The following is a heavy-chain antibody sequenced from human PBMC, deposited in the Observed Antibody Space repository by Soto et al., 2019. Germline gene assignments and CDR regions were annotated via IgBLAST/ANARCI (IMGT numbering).Heavy chain of an antibody. V-gene: IGHV3-48*01. Sequence: VQLVESGGGLVQPGGSLRLSCAASGFTFTSYSMNWVRQAPGKGLEWVSYISSTSSTIYYADSVKGRFTISRDNAKNSLYLQMNSLRAEDTAVYYCAREEGLLNWFDPWGQGTLVTVSS. CDR1: GFTFTSYS. CDR3: AREEGLLNWFDP. J-gene: IGHJ5*02. D-gene: IGHD1-26*01. CDR2: ISSTSSTI.